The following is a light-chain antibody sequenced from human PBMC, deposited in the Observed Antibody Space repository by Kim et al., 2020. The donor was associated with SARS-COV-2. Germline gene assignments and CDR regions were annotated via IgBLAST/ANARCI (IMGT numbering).Light chain of an antibody. Sequence: DIQMTQSPSTLSASVGDRVIITCRASQSIGNWLAWYQQKLGKGPKLLIYDASNLETGVPSRFSGSGSGTEFTLTITSLQPDDFATYYCQRYDSYSGTFGQGTKVDIK. J-gene: IGKJ1*01. CDR3: QRYDSYSGT. CDR1: QSIGNW. V-gene: IGKV1-5*01. CDR2: DAS.